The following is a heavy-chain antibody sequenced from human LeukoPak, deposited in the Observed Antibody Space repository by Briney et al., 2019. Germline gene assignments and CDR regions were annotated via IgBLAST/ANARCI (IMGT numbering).Heavy chain of an antibody. CDR2: IFTSGST. Sequence: SETLSLTCTVSGGSISSNYWSWIRQPAGKGLEWTGRIFTSGSTDYSPSLKSRVTMSLDTSKNQFSLKLTSVTAADTGMYYCAGVGAGTSRWGQGTLVTVSS. CDR1: GGSISSNY. D-gene: IGHD1-7*01. V-gene: IGHV4-4*07. CDR3: AGVGAGTSR. J-gene: IGHJ4*02.